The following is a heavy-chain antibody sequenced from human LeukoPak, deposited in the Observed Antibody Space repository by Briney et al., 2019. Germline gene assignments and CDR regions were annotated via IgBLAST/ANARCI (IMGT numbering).Heavy chain of an antibody. CDR1: GFIFGTTS. CDR2: INLDGSEK. J-gene: IGHJ4*02. V-gene: IGHV3-7*01. CDR3: TRDQN. Sequence: PAGSLRLSCTGSGFIFGTTSMSWVRQVSGKGLEWVASINLDGSEKYYAGSAEGRFTISRDNAKKSLFLQMNSVRAEDTAVYYCTRDQNWGQGILVSVSS.